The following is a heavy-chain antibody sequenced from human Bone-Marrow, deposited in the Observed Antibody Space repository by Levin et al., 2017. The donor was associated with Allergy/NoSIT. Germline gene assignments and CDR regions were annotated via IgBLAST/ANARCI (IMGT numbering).Heavy chain of an antibody. D-gene: IGHD3-10*01. Sequence: EASVKVSCKASGYTFTSYDINWVRQATGQGLEWMGWMNPNSGNTGYAQKFQGRVTMTRNTSISTAYMELSSLRSDDTAVYYCARQMNYYGSGSNDYWGQGTLVTVSS. J-gene: IGHJ4*02. V-gene: IGHV1-8*01. CDR1: GYTFTSYD. CDR3: ARQMNYYGSGSNDY. CDR2: MNPNSGNT.